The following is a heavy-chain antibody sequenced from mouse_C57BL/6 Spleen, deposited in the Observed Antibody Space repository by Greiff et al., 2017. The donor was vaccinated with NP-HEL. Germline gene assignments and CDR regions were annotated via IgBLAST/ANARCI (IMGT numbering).Heavy chain of an antibody. CDR1: GYTFTSYW. V-gene: IGHV1-55*01. J-gene: IGHJ2*01. CDR2: IYPGSGST. D-gene: IGHD2-3*01. Sequence: VQLQQPGAELVKPGASVKMSCKASGYTFTSYWITWVKQRPGQGLEWIGDIYPGSGSTNYNEKFKSKATLTVDTSSSTAYMQLSSLTSEDSALYYCAREADGYPYYFDYWGQGTTLTVSS. CDR3: AREADGYPYYFDY.